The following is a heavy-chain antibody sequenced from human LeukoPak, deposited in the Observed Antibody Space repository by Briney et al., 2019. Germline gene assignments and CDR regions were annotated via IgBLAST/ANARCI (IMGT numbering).Heavy chain of an antibody. CDR3: ARDRDSSGWYKEFDY. V-gene: IGHV3-21*01. Sequence: GGSLRLSCAASGFTFSSYSMNWVRQAPGKGLEWVSSISSSGSYIYYADSVKGRFTISRDNAKNSLYLQMNSLRAEDTAVYYCARDRDSSGWYKEFDYWGQGTLVTVSS. D-gene: IGHD6-19*01. J-gene: IGHJ4*02. CDR1: GFTFSSYS. CDR2: ISSSGSYI.